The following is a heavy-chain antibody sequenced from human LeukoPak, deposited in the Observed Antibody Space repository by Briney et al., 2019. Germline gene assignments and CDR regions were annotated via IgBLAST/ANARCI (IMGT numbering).Heavy chain of an antibody. CDR2: NSAYNGDT. Sequence: ASVKVSCKASGYTLTTYGISWVRQAPGQGLEWMGWNSAYNGDTNYTQKLQGRVTMTTDTSTSTAYMELRSLRSDDTAVYYCATGVVLAEYFQHWGQGTLVTVSS. CDR3: ATGVVLAEYFQH. J-gene: IGHJ1*01. V-gene: IGHV1-18*01. CDR1: GYTLTTYG. D-gene: IGHD2-15*01.